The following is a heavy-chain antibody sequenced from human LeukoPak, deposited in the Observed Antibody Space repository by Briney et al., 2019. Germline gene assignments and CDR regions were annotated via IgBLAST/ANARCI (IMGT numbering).Heavy chain of an antibody. Sequence: ASETLSLTCTVSGGSISSYYWSWIRQPAGKGLEWIGRIYTSGSTNYNPSLKSRVTMSVDTSKNQFSLKLSSVTAADTAVYYCALQDIVVVPAAIPGAGAYYYYMDVWGKGTTVTVSS. J-gene: IGHJ6*03. CDR1: GGSISSYY. V-gene: IGHV4-4*07. D-gene: IGHD2-2*02. CDR3: ALQDIVVVPAAIPGAGAYYYYMDV. CDR2: IYTSGST.